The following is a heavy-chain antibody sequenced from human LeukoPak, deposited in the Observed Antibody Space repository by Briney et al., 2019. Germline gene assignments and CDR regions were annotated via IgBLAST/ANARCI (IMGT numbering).Heavy chain of an antibody. D-gene: IGHD3-10*01. Sequence: ASVKVSCKASGYTFSGTGWYLYWLRQAPGQGLECIGWIHPNNGDTAYAQKFEGRVAMTRDTSISTAYMELRRLRPDDTAVYFCARDGPAQMVDLDYWGQGTLVTVSS. V-gene: IGHV1-2*02. J-gene: IGHJ4*02. CDR3: ARDGPAQMVDLDY. CDR1: GYTFSGTGWY. CDR2: IHPNNGDT.